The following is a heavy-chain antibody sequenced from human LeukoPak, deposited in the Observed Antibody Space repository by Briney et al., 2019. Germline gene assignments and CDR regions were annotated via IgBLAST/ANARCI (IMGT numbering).Heavy chain of an antibody. Sequence: ASVKVSCKASGGTFSSYAISWVRQAPGRGLEWMGGIIPIFGTANYAQKLQGRVTMTTDTSTSTAYMELRSLRSDDTAVYYCARGLGFTMVRGVIRDYWGQGTLVTVSS. D-gene: IGHD3-10*01. CDR3: ARGLGFTMVRGVIRDY. CDR2: IIPIFGTA. CDR1: GGTFSSYA. V-gene: IGHV1-69*05. J-gene: IGHJ4*02.